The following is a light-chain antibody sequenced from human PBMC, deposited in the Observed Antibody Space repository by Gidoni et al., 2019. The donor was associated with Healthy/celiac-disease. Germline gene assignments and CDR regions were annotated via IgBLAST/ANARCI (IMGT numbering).Light chain of an antibody. V-gene: IGKV3-11*01. CDR3: QQRSNWPPYT. CDR2: VAS. CDR1: QSVSSY. Sequence: DIVLTQSPATLSLSPGERATLSCRASQSVSSYLAWYQQKPGQAPRLLIYVASNRATGIPARFSGSGSGTDFTLTISSLEPEDFAVYYCQQRSNWPPYTFGQGTKLEIK. J-gene: IGKJ2*01.